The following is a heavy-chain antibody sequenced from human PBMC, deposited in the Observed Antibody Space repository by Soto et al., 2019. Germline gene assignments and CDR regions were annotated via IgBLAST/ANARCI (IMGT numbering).Heavy chain of an antibody. CDR1: GFTVSSNY. D-gene: IGHD6-6*01. V-gene: IGHV3-53*01. CDR3: ARDGGSSSWYYYGMDV. J-gene: IGHJ6*02. Sequence: PGGSLRLSCAASGFTVSSNYMSWVRQAPGKGLEWVSVIYSGGSTYYADSVKGRFTISRDNSKNTLYLQMNSLRAEDTAVYYCARDGGSSSWYYYGMDVWGQGTTVTVSS. CDR2: IYSGGST.